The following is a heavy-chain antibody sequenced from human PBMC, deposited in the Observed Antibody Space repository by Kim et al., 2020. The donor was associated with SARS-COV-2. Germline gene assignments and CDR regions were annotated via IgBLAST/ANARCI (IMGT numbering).Heavy chain of an antibody. D-gene: IGHD3-3*01. Sequence: KFQGRVTMTRDTSISTAYMELSRLRSDDTAVYYCARVGLWSGYQENYFDYWGQGTLVTVSS. J-gene: IGHJ4*02. CDR3: ARVGLWSGYQENYFDY. V-gene: IGHV1-2*02.